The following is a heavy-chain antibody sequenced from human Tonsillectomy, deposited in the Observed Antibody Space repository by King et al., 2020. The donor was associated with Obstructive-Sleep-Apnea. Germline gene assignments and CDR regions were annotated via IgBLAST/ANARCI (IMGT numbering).Heavy chain of an antibody. CDR3: ARGVSRSYPFIDY. CDR2: IYHSGST. D-gene: IGHD3-10*01. Sequence: VQLQESGPGLVKPSETLSLTCTVSGYSISRGYYWGWIRQPPGKGLEWIGSIYHSGSTYYNPSLKSRATISVDTSKNQFSLKLSSVTAANTAVYYCARGVSRSYPFIDYWGQGTLVTVSS. J-gene: IGHJ4*02. CDR1: GYSISRGYY. V-gene: IGHV4-38-2*02.